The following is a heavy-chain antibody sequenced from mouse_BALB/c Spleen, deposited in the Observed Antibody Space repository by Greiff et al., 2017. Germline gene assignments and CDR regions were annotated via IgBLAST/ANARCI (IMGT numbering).Heavy chain of an antibody. Sequence: DVQLVESGGGLVQPGGSRKLSCAASGFTFSSFGMHWVRQAPEKGLEWVAYISSGSSTIYYADTVKGRFTISRDNPKNTLFLQMTSLRSEDTAMYYCARYWADYWGQGTSVTVSS. CDR2: ISSGSSTI. J-gene: IGHJ4*01. V-gene: IGHV5-17*02. D-gene: IGHD4-1*01. CDR1: GFTFSSFG. CDR3: ARYWADY.